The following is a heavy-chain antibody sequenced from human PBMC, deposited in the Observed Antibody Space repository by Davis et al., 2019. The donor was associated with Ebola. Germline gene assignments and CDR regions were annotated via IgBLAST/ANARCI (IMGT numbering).Heavy chain of an antibody. Sequence: MPSETLSLTCTVSGGSISSYYWSWIRQPPGKGLEWIGAIYYSGSSNYSPSLKSRVTISVDTSKNQFSLKVSSVTAADTAVYYCARGPVTTAVSWFDPWGQGTLVTVSS. V-gene: IGHV4-59*01. CDR1: GGSISSYY. CDR2: IYYSGSS. J-gene: IGHJ5*02. D-gene: IGHD4-17*01. CDR3: ARGPVTTAVSWFDP.